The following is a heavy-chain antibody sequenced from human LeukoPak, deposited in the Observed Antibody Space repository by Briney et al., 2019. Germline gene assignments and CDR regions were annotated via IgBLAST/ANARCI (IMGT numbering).Heavy chain of an antibody. CDR1: RFTFSSYA. CDR2: ISGSGGST. D-gene: IGHD3-22*01. V-gene: IGHV3-23*01. CDR3: AKAVNPADY. Sequence: PGGSLRLSCAASRFTFSSYAMSWVRQAPGKGLEWVSTISGSGGSTYYADSVKGRFTISRDNSKSTLYLQMNSLRAGDTAVYYCAKAVNPADYWGQGTLVTVSS. J-gene: IGHJ4*02.